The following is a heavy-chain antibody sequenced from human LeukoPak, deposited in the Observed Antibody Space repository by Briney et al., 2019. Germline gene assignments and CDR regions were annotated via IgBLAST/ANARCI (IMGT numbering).Heavy chain of an antibody. D-gene: IGHD6-13*01. J-gene: IGHJ4*02. CDR3: GRVREATIAPFFAY. V-gene: IGHV4-31*03. CDR2: IYYSGST. Sequence: SETLSLTCTVSGDSISSGDYYWTWIRQHPGKGLEWIGCIYYSGSTYYNLSLKSRVIISADTSKNHFSLKLSSVTAADPAVYYGGRVREATIAPFFAYWGQGILVTVSS. CDR1: GDSISSGDYY.